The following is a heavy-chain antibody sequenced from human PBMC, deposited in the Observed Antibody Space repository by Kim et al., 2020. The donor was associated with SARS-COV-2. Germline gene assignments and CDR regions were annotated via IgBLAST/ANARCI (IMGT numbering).Heavy chain of an antibody. J-gene: IGHJ5*02. V-gene: IGHV1-2*02. Sequence: AQKFQGRVTMTRDASISTAYMELSRLRSDDTAVYYCARDRTGTTIMAFDPWGQGTLVTVSS. CDR3: ARDRTGTTIMAFDP. D-gene: IGHD1-1*01.